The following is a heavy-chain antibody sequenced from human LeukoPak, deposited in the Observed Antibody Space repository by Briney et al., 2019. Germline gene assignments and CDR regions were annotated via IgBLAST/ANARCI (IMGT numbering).Heavy chain of an antibody. Sequence: GGSLRLSCAASGFTFSSYGMHWVRQAPGKGLEWVAFIRYDGSNKYYADSVKGRFTISRDNSKNTLYLQMNSLRVEDTAVYYCARDDDSSGWNDYWGQGTLVTVSS. CDR3: ARDDDSSGWNDY. J-gene: IGHJ4*02. CDR2: IRYDGSNK. CDR1: GFTFSSYG. V-gene: IGHV3-30*02. D-gene: IGHD6-19*01.